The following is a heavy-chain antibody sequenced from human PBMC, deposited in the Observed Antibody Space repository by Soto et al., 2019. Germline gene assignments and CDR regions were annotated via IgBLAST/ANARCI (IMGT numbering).Heavy chain of an antibody. Sequence: GGPLGLSCAASGFSFSSYWMSWVHLAPGKGQEWVANIKHDGSEKYYADYVKDRFTSSIDKAKNSLHLQMIRLRAEDTAVYYCASQARLPDTFNMWGQGTMVTGSS. J-gene: IGHJ3*02. CDR3: ASQARLPDTFNM. CDR2: IKHDGSEK. D-gene: IGHD2-15*01. V-gene: IGHV3-7*01. CDR1: GFSFSSYW.